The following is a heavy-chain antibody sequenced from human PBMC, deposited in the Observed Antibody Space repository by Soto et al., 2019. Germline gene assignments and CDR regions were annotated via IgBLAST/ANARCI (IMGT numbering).Heavy chain of an antibody. CDR3: RRELEVAFAS. D-gene: IGHD1-1*01. CDR1: GFTFSSYA. J-gene: IGHJ4*02. CDR2: IAYDGRNK. V-gene: IGHV3-30*04. Sequence: QVQLVESGGGVVQPGRSLRLSCAASGFTFSSYAMHWVRQAPGKGLEWVAVIAYDGRNKYYADSVKGRFTISRDNSKNRLNLKMTGLRMRDTVWNSWRRELEVAFASWAQEPLVT.